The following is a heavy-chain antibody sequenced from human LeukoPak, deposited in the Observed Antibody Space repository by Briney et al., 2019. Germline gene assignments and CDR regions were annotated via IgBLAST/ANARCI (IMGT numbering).Heavy chain of an antibody. V-gene: IGHV4-59*01. Sequence: SETLSLTCTVSGGSISSYYWSWIRQPPGKGLEWIGNIYYSGSTNYNPSLKGRVTISVDTSKNQFSLKLSSVTAADTAVYYCAREPTYDFWSGYDIWGQGTMVTVSS. CDR3: AREPTYDFWSGYDI. J-gene: IGHJ3*02. D-gene: IGHD3-3*01. CDR2: IYYSGST. CDR1: GGSISSYY.